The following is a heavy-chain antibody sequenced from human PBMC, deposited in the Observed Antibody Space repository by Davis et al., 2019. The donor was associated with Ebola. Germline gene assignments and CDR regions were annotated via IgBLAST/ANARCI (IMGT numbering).Heavy chain of an antibody. V-gene: IGHV4-59*08. D-gene: IGHD3-16*01. CDR2: IYYSGST. CDR3: ARRASQRSIFDY. Sequence: MPSETLSLTCTVSGGSIASYYWSWIRQPPGKGLEWIGYIYYSGSTNYNPSLKSRVTISVDTSKNPFFLKLSSVTAADTAVYFCARRASQRSIFDYWGQGTLVTVSS. J-gene: IGHJ4*02. CDR1: GGSIASYY.